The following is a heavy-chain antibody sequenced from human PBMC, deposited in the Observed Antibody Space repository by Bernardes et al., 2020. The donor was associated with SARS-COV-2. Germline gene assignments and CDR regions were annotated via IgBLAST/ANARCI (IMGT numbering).Heavy chain of an antibody. V-gene: IGHV3-13*01. D-gene: IGHD6-19*01. CDR1: GFTFRTYD. Sequence: GGSLRLSCVASGFTFRTYDMHWVRQVKGKGLEWVSSIDSAGGTYYGDSVKGRFTVSRENEKTSLFLEMNNLSAGDTAVYYCSRGSLTAVAGSGVFDIWGQGMMVTVAS. CDR3: SRGSLTAVAGSGVFDI. CDR2: IDSAGGT. J-gene: IGHJ3*02.